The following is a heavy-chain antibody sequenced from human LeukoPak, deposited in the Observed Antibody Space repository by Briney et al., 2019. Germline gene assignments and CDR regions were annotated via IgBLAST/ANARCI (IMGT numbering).Heavy chain of an antibody. CDR3: ANEDFSIAEAGNGSSDY. Sequence: GGSLRLSCAASGFTFSSYAMSWVRQAPGKGLEWVSAISGSGGSTSYADSVKGRFTISRDNSKNRLYLQMNSLRAEDTAVYYCANEDFSIAEAGNGSSDYWGQGTLVTVSS. CDR2: ISGSGGST. D-gene: IGHD6-13*01. CDR1: GFTFSSYA. V-gene: IGHV3-23*01. J-gene: IGHJ4*02.